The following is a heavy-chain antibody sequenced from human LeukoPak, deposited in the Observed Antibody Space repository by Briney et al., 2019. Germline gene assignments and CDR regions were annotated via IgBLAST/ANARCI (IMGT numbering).Heavy chain of an antibody. CDR2: IYYSGST. J-gene: IGHJ3*02. CDR3: AREGSGSYLFSVGDAFDI. CDR1: GGSISSYY. V-gene: IGHV4-59*01. D-gene: IGHD1-26*01. Sequence: SETLSLTCTVSGGSISSYYRSWIRQPPGKGLEWIGYIYYSGSTNYNPSLKSRVTISVDTSKNQFSLKLSSVTAADTAVYYCAREGSGSYLFSVGDAFDIWGQGTMVTVSS.